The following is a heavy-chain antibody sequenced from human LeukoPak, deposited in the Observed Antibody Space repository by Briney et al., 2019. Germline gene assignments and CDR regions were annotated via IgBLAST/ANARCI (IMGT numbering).Heavy chain of an antibody. J-gene: IGHJ5*01. CDR1: GFTFSKYG. V-gene: IGHV3-33*01. CDR3: ASVNGRSSSCYLASYFFDS. Sequence: GGSLRLSCAASGFTFSKYGMHWVRQAPGKGLEWVAVIWYDGNNKDYADSVKGRFSISRDNSKNTLSLQMNSLRVEDTALYDCASVNGRSSSCYLASYFFDSWGQGTLVTVSS. CDR2: IWYDGNNK. D-gene: IGHD2-2*01.